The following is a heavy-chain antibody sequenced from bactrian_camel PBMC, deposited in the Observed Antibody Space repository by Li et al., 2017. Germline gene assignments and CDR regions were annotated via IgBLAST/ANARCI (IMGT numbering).Heavy chain of an antibody. CDR2: IGQHGDT. Sequence: HVQLVESGGGSVQAGGSLRLSCTVSASPFGGSSDMGWYRQAPGKEREGVAAIGQHGDTSYADSVKGRFTISRDNTRNTLYLQMNSLKPEDTAMYYCVVDYEFCLAYSMPKATYWDQGTQVTVS. CDR3: VVDYEFCLAYSMPKATY. D-gene: IGHD1*01. CDR1: ASPFGGSSD. V-gene: IGHV3S55*01. J-gene: IGHJ4*01.